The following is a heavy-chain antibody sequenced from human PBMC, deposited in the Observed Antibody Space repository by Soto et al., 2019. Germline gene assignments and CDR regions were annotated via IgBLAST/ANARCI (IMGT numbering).Heavy chain of an antibody. CDR2: INPNTGGS. J-gene: IGHJ6*02. V-gene: IGHV1-2*02. D-gene: IGHD1-26*01. CDR3: ARDLIVDGPDHYGMDV. Sequence: ASVKVSCTVSGHTFLGHYINWVRPAPGQGLEWMRWINPNTGGSNYAEKFKGRILMTRDTSIFTTHMRLNRLTSDDTAVYYCARDLIVDGPDHYGMDVWGQGTTVTVYS. CDR1: GHTFLGHY.